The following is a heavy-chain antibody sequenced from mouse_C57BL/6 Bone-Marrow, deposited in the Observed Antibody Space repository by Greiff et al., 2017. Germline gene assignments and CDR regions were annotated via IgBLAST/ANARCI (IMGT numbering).Heavy chain of an antibody. J-gene: IGHJ4*01. D-gene: IGHD2-5*01. CDR2: IHPNSGST. Sequence: QVQLQQSGAELVKPGASVKLSCKASGYTFTSYWMHWVKQRPGQGLEWIGMIHPNSGSTNYNEKFKSKATLTVDKSSSTAYMQLSSLTSEDSAVYDCARRYDSNSDYAMEYWGQGTSVTVSS. V-gene: IGHV1-64*01. CDR3: ARRYDSNSDYAMEY. CDR1: GYTFTSYW.